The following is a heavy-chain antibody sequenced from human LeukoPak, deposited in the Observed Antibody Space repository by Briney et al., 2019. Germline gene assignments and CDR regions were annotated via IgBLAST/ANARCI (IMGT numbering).Heavy chain of an antibody. Sequence: SETLSLTCTVSGGFISSYYWSWIRQPPGKGLEWIGFIYYSGSTNNNPSLKSRVTISVDTSKNQLSLKLSSVTAADTAVYYCARGVRRDYYYMDVWGKGTTVTVSS. V-gene: IGHV4-59*01. J-gene: IGHJ6*03. CDR1: GGFISSYY. CDR2: IYYSGST. CDR3: ARGVRRDYYYMDV.